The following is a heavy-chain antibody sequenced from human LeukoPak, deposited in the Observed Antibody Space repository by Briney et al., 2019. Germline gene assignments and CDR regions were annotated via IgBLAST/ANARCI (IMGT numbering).Heavy chain of an antibody. CDR3: TTDDTVVTPVLNPIFDY. J-gene: IGHJ4*02. Sequence: PGGSLRLSCAASGFTFSNAWMSWVRQAPGKGLEWVGRIKSKTDGGTTDYAAPVKGRFTISRDDSKNTLYLQMNSLKTEDTAVCYCTTDDTVVTPVLNPIFDYWGQGTLVTVSS. CDR1: GFTFSNAW. V-gene: IGHV3-15*01. D-gene: IGHD2-21*02. CDR2: IKSKTDGGTT.